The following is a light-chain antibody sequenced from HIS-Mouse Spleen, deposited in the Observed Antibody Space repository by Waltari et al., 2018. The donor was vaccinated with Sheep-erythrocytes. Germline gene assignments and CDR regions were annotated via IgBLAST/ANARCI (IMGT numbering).Light chain of an antibody. J-gene: IGKJ4*01. CDR1: QSISSY. CDR2: AAS. CDR3: QQRYSTPPLT. Sequence: DIQMTQSPSSLSASVGDRVTIPCRASQSISSYLNWYQQKPGKAPKLLIYAASSLQSGVPSRFSGSGSGTDFTLTISSLQPEDFATYYCQQRYSTPPLTFGGGTKVEIK. V-gene: IGKV1-39*01.